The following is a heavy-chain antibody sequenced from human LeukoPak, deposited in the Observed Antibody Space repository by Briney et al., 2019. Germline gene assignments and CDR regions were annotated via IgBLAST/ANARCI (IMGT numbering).Heavy chain of an antibody. V-gene: IGHV3-30-3*01. CDR1: GFTFSSYA. CDR3: ASSGYLDY. J-gene: IGHJ4*02. D-gene: IGHD3-22*01. Sequence: GGSLRLSCAASGFTFSSYAMHWVRHAPGKGLEWVAVISYDGSNKYYADSVKGRFTISRDNSKNTLYLQMNSLRAEDTAVYYCASSGYLDYWGQGTLVTVSS. CDR2: ISYDGSNK.